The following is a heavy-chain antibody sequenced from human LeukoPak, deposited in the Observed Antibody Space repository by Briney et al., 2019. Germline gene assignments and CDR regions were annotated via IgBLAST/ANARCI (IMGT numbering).Heavy chain of an antibody. V-gene: IGHV3-74*01. CDR2: INNDGSST. CDR1: RFTFSSYW. CDR3: ARDWDTDGMDV. Sequence: GGSLRLSCAASRFTFSSYWMHWVRQAPGKGLVWVSRINNDGSSTNYADSAKGRFTISRDNAKNTLYLQMNSLRAEDTAMYYCARDWDTDGMDVWGQGTTVTVSS. J-gene: IGHJ6*02. D-gene: IGHD1-26*01.